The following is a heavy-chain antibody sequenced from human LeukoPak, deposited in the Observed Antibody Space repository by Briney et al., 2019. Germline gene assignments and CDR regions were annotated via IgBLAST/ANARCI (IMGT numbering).Heavy chain of an antibody. V-gene: IGHV5-51*01. CDR2: IYPGDSDT. J-gene: IGHJ4*02. Sequence: WIRQPPGKGLEWMGIIYPGDSDTRYSPSFQGQVTISADKSISTAYLQWSSLKASDTAMYYCARVLGSSSSAGDYWGQGTLVTVSS. CDR3: ARVLGSSSSAGDY. D-gene: IGHD6-6*01.